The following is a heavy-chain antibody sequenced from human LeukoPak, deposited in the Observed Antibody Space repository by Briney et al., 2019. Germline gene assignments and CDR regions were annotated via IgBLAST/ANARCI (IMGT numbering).Heavy chain of an antibody. CDR1: GFTVSSNY. D-gene: IGHD6-13*01. CDR3: ARDSYTSSWYYFDC. Sequence: PGGSLRLSCAASGFTVSSNYMSWVRQAPGKGLEWVSVIYSGGSTYYADSVEGRFTISRDNSKNTLYLQMNSLRVEDTAVYYCARDSYTSSWYYFDCWGQGTLVTVSS. J-gene: IGHJ4*02. V-gene: IGHV3-66*01. CDR2: IYSGGST.